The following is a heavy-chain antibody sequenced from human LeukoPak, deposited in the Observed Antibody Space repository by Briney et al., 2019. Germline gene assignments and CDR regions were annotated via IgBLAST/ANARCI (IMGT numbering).Heavy chain of an antibody. J-gene: IGHJ4*02. V-gene: IGHV3-30-3*01. D-gene: IGHD4-17*01. CDR1: GFTFSSYA. Sequence: GGSLRLSCAASGFTFSSYAMHWVRQAPGKGLEWVAVISYDGSNEYHADSVKGRFTVSRDNSKNTLYLQMNSLRAEDTAVYYCARETGSAVGSTDFDYWGQGTLVTVSS. CDR3: ARETGSAVGSTDFDY. CDR2: ISYDGSNE.